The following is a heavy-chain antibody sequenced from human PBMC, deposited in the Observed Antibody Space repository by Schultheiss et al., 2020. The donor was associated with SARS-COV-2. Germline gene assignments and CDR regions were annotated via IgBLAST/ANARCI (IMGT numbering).Heavy chain of an antibody. V-gene: IGHV3-48*03. Sequence: GESLKISCAASGFTFSSYEMNWVRQAPGKGLEWVSYISSSGSTIYYADSVKGRFTISRDNAKNSLYLQMNSLRAEDTAVYYCARGLKGGSYNPFDYWGQGTLVTVSS. CDR3: ARGLKGGSYNPFDY. J-gene: IGHJ4*02. CDR2: ISSSGSTI. CDR1: GFTFSSYE. D-gene: IGHD1-26*01.